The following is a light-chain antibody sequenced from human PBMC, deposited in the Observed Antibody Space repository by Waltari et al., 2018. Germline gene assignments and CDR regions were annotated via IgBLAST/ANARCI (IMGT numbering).Light chain of an antibody. V-gene: IGLV8-61*01. J-gene: IGLJ3*02. CDR2: KEN. Sequence: QTVVTPEPSLSVSPGGTVTPTCTLSSGTLSTTSYVTWYQQTLGQGPRRVVYKENAGSGGDPDRFSGSILENRGACTITGAEAGDGSDYYCALYMVGGISVFGGGTRLAVL. CDR1: SGTLSTTSY. CDR3: ALYMVGGISV.